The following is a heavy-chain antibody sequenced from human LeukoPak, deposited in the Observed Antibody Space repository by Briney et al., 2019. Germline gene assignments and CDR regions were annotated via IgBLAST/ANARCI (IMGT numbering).Heavy chain of an antibody. V-gene: IGHV1-18*01. CDR2: ISAYNGNT. CDR3: ARDLPYGGNSPPDY. J-gene: IGHJ4*02. D-gene: IGHD4-23*01. Sequence: ASVKVSCKASGYTFTSYGISWVRQAPGQGLEWMGWISAYNGNTNYAQKLQGRVTMTTDTSTSTAYTELRSLRSDDTAVYYCARDLPYGGNSPPDYWGQGTLVTVSS. CDR1: GYTFTSYG.